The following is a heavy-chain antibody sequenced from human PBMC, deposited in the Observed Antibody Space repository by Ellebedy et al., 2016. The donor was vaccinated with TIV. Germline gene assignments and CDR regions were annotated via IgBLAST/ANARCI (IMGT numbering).Heavy chain of an antibody. CDR1: GYTFTSYG. CDR3: ARDYSGRVVPAARTFDY. D-gene: IGHD2-2*01. CDR2: ISGYNGNT. J-gene: IGHJ4*02. V-gene: IGHV1-18*04. Sequence: AASVKVSCKASGYTFTSYGISWVRQAPGQGLEWMGWISGYNGNTNYAQKFQGRVPMTTDTSTSTAYMELTSLRSDDTAVYYCARDYSGRVVPAARTFDYWGQGTLVTVSS.